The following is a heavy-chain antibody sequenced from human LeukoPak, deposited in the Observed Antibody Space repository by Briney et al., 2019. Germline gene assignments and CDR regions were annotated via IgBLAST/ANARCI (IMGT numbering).Heavy chain of an antibody. CDR1: GFTFSSYG. V-gene: IGHV3-30*03. D-gene: IGHD3-3*01. Sequence: PGGSLRLSCAASGFTFSSYGMHWVRQAPGKGLEWVAVISYDGSNKYYADSVKGRFTISRDNSKNTLYLQMNSLRAKDTAVYYCTRHDFTIFGVVIIWGQGTLVTVSS. J-gene: IGHJ4*02. CDR2: ISYDGSNK. CDR3: TRHDFTIFGVVII.